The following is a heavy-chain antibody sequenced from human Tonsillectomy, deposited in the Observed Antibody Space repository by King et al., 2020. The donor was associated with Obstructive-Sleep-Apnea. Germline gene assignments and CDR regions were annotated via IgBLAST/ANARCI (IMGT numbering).Heavy chain of an antibody. J-gene: IGHJ6*02. CDR3: AGKSDYYYGMDV. CDR2: IVVGSGDT. V-gene: IGHV1-58*02. CDR1: EFSLTTFP. Sequence: QLVQSGPEVKKPGTSVKVSCKASEFSLTTFPMQWVRQASGQRPEWIGWIVVGSGDTNYAQKFQERVTFTRDMSTSTVYMELGSLRSEDTAVYYCAGKSDYYYGMDVWGQGTTVIVS.